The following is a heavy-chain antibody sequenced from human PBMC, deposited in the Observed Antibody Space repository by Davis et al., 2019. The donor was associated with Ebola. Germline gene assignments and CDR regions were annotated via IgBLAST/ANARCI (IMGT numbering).Heavy chain of an antibody. CDR2: IKDDGSEK. J-gene: IGHJ3*02. D-gene: IGHD3-22*01. CDR1: GFTFSSYA. Sequence: PGGSLRLSCAASGFTFSSYAMSWVRQAPGKGLEWVANIKDDGSEKDFADSVKGRFTISRDNTKNSLYLQINSLRAEDTAVYYCARGGYYDSSGYSHAAFDIWGQGTMVTVSS. CDR3: ARGGYYDSSGYSHAAFDI. V-gene: IGHV3-7*01.